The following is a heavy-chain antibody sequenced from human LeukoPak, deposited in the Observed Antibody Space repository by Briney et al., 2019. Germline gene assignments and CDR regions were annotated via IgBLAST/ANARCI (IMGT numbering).Heavy chain of an antibody. CDR1: GGSFSGYY. CDR2: INHSGST. V-gene: IGHV4-34*01. CDR3: AIDTAMVTNY. J-gene: IGHJ4*02. D-gene: IGHD5-18*01. Sequence: SETLSLTCAVYGGSFSGYYWSWIPQPPGKGLEWSGEINHSGSTNYNPSLKSRVTISVDTSKNQFSLKLRSVTAADTAVYYCAIDTAMVTNYWGQGTLVTVSS.